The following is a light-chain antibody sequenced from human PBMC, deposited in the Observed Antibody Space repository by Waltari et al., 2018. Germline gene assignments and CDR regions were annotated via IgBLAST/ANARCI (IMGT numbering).Light chain of an antibody. Sequence: DMQMNQSPSTLSAWVADRGNNTCRASQSITRWLASYQQKAGKVPKLLIYKASILESGVPSRFSGGGSGTEFTLTISSLQPDDFATYYCQHYDSYSATFGRGTKVEIK. CDR2: KAS. CDR3: QHYDSYSAT. J-gene: IGKJ4*02. V-gene: IGKV1-5*03. CDR1: QSITRW.